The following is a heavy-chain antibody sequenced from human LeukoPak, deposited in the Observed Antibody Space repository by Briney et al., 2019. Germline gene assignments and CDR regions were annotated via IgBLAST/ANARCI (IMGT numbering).Heavy chain of an antibody. CDR1: GYTFSSYG. CDR2: ISASNGDT. CDR3: ARSPSSVAATWFDP. V-gene: IGHV1-18*01. D-gene: IGHD2-15*01. J-gene: IGHJ5*02. Sequence: ASVKVSCKASGYTFSSYGISWVRQAPGQGLEWMGWISASNGDTNHAQKLQGRVTLTTDTSTNTAYMELRSLRSDDTAVYYCARSPSSVAATWFDPWGQGTLVTASS.